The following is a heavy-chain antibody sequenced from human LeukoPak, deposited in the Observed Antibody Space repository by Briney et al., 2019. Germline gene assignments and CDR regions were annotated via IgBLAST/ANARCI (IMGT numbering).Heavy chain of an antibody. CDR1: GGTFSSYA. J-gene: IGHJ2*01. D-gene: IGHD2-15*01. Sequence: SVKVSCKASGGTFSSYAISWVRQAPGQGLEWMGRIIPIFGIANYAQKFQGRVTITADKSTSTAYMELSSLRSEDTAVYYCARDEFGYCSGGSCYWGYFDLWGRGTLVIVSS. CDR3: ARDEFGYCSGGSCYWGYFDL. V-gene: IGHV1-69*04. CDR2: IIPIFGIA.